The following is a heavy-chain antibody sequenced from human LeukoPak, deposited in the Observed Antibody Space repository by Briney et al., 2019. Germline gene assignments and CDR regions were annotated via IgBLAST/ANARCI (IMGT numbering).Heavy chain of an antibody. V-gene: IGHV3-9*01. CDR1: GFTFDDYA. CDR2: ISWNSGSI. D-gene: IGHD2-15*01. J-gene: IGHJ4*02. Sequence: GGSLRLSCAASGFTFDDYAMHWVRQAPGKGLEWVSGISWNSGSIGYADSVKGRSTISRDNAKNSLYLQMNSLRAEDTALYYCARGGYCSGGSCYRPYYFDYWGQGTLVTVSS. CDR3: ARGGYCSGGSCYRPYYFDY.